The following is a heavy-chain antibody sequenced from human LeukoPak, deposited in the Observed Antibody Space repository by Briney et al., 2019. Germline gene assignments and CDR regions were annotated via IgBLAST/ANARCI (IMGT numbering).Heavy chain of an antibody. CDR2: IYTGGNT. V-gene: IGHV4-61*02. CDR3: ARDVPIFGVVSYYYYMDV. J-gene: IGHJ6*03. Sequence: SQTLSLTCTVSGDSISYGSYYWSWIRQPAGKGLEWIGRIYTGGNTNYNPSLKSRATISVDTSKNQFSLELSSVTAADTAVYYCARDVPIFGVVSYYYYMDVWGQGTTVTVS. D-gene: IGHD3-3*01. CDR1: GDSISYGSYY.